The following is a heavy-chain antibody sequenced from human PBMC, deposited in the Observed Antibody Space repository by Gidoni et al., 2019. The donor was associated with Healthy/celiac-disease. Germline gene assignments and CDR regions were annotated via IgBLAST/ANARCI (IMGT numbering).Heavy chain of an antibody. CDR1: GFTFSSYG. CDR2: ISYDGSNK. V-gene: IGHV3-30*03. D-gene: IGHD3-10*02. J-gene: IGHJ5*02. CDR3: ARVCFDP. Sequence: QVQLVESGGGVVQPGRSLRLSCAASGFTFSSYGMHWVRQAPGKGLEWVAVISYDGSNKYYADSVKGRFTISRDNSKNTLYLQMNSLRAEDTAVYYCARVCFDPWGQGTLVTVSS.